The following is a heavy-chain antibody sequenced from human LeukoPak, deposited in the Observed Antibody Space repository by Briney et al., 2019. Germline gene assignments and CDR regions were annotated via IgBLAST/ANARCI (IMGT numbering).Heavy chain of an antibody. V-gene: IGHV3-7*01. J-gene: IGHJ6*03. CDR1: GFTFSSYW. CDR3: ARDDYSSSWSDYYYYVDV. CDR2: IKQDGSEK. D-gene: IGHD6-13*01. Sequence: GGSLRLSCAASGFTFSSYWMTWVRQAPGKGLEWVANIKQDGSEKYYVHSVKGRFTISRDNAKNSLYLQMNSLRAEDTAVYYCARDDYSSSWSDYYYYVDVWGKGTTVTVSS.